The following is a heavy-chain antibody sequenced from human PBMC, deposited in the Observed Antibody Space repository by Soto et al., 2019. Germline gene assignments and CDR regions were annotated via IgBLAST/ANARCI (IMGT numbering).Heavy chain of an antibody. J-gene: IGHJ4*02. CDR3: AHSCRSGWYPCPFDY. CDR2: IYWGDAK. Sequence: QITLKESGPTLVKPTQTLTLTCTFSGFSLSTSGVGVGWIRQPPGTALEWLALIYWGDAKRYSPSLKSRITITKDTSKNQVVLTMTNMDPVDTATYYCAHSCRSGWYPCPFDYWGQGTLVTVSS. V-gene: IGHV2-5*02. CDR1: GFSLSTSGVG. D-gene: IGHD6-19*01.